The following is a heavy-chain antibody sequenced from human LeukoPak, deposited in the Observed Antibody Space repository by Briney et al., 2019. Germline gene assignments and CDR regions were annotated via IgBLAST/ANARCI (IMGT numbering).Heavy chain of an antibody. CDR2: IRHDGSIK. CDR1: GFIFSTYC. Sequence: GVSLRLSCAASGFIFSTYCMYWVRQAPGKGLECVAFIRHDGSIKNYADSVKGRSTISRDNSKNTLYLQMNSLRAEDTAVYYCAKDSLADIDYWGQGTLVTVSS. D-gene: IGHD3-16*01. CDR3: AKDSLADIDY. V-gene: IGHV3-30*02. J-gene: IGHJ4*02.